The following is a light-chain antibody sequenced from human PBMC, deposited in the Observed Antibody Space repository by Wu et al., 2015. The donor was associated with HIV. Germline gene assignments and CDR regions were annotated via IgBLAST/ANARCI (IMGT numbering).Light chain of an antibody. V-gene: IGKV1-33*01. CDR3: QHCDLLPYI. J-gene: IGKJ2*01. CDR1: HDINNN. CDR2: GAS. Sequence: DIQMTQSPSSLSASVGDRVTISCQASHDINNNLNWYQQKPGKAPRLLIYGASNLETGVPSKFSGSGSGRDFTFTISSLQPEDIATYYCQHCDLLPYIFGQGTRPEI.